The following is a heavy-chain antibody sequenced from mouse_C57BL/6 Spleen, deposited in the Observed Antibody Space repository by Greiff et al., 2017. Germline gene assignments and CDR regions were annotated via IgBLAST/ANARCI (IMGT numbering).Heavy chain of an antibody. J-gene: IGHJ1*03. D-gene: IGHD2-5*01. CDR3: ARGSNSWYFDV. CDR2: INPSSGYT. CDR1: GYTFTSYW. V-gene: IGHV1-7*01. Sequence: VQLQQSGAELAKPGASVKLSCKASGYTFTSYWMHWVKQRPGQGLEWIGYINPSSGYTKYNQKFKDKATLTADKSSSTAYTQLSSLTYEDSAVYYCARGSNSWYFDVWGTGTTVTVSS.